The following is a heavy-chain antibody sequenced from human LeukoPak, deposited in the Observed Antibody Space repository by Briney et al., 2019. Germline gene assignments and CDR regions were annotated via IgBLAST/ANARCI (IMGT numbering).Heavy chain of an antibody. Sequence: GESLKISCKGSGYSFTSYWIGWVRQMPGKGLEWMGIIYPGDSDTRYSPSFQGQVTISADKSISTAYLQWSGLKASDTAMYYCARRAPYCSGGSCYLDYWGQGTLVTVSS. V-gene: IGHV5-51*01. CDR1: GYSFTSYW. CDR3: ARRAPYCSGGSCYLDY. D-gene: IGHD2-15*01. J-gene: IGHJ4*02. CDR2: IYPGDSDT.